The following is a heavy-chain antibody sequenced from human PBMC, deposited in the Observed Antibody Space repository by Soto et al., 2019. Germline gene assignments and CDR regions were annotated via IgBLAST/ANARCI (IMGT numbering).Heavy chain of an antibody. CDR2: ISWNSVTI. Sequence: EVQLVESGGGLAQPGWSRTLSCEASGFNFDDHAMHWVRQTPGKGLEWVSGISWNSVTINYADSIKGRFTISRDNAKRTLYMQMNSLRPADPAMYFCVRSSGSQPRAGWFDPWGQGTLVTAS. V-gene: IGHV3-9*01. CDR1: GFNFDDHA. CDR3: VRSSGSQPRAGWFDP. J-gene: IGHJ5*02. D-gene: IGHD1-26*01.